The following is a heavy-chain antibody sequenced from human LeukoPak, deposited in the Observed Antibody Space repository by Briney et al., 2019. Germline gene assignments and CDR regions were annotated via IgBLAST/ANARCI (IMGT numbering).Heavy chain of an antibody. V-gene: IGHV4-31*03. Sequence: SETLSLTCTVSGGSISSGGYYWSWIRQHPGKGLEWIGYIYYGGSTYYNPSLKSRVTISVDTSKNQFSLRLSSVTAADTAVYYCARGLLNPMIVVVGFDPWGQGTLVTVSS. J-gene: IGHJ5*02. D-gene: IGHD3-22*01. CDR2: IYYGGST. CDR1: GGSISSGGYY. CDR3: ARGLLNPMIVVVGFDP.